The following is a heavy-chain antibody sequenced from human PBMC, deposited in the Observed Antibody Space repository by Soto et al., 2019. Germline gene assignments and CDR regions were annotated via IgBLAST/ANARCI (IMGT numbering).Heavy chain of an antibody. J-gene: IGHJ4*02. CDR3: ASSSSSAYYFDY. D-gene: IGHD6-6*01. CDR1: GYTFTSYY. Sequence: ASVKVSCKASGYTFTSYYMHWVRQAPGQGLEWMGIINPSGGSTSYAQKFQGRVTMTRDTSTSTVYMELSSLRSEDTAVYYCASSSSSAYYFDYWGQGTLVTVSS. V-gene: IGHV1-46*01. CDR2: INPSGGST.